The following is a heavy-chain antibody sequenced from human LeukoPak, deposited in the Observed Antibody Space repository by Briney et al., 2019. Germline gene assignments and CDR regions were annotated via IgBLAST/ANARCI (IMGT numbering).Heavy chain of an antibody. CDR3: ARQTGHRGYSYLEAFDI. CDR2: IIPIFGTA. J-gene: IGHJ3*02. CDR1: GGTFSSYA. Sequence: EASVKVSCKASGGTFSSYAISWVRQAPGQGLEWMGRIIPIFGTANYAQKFQGRVTITTDESTSTAYMELSSLRSEDTAVYYCARQTGHRGYSYLEAFDIWCQGTMVTVSS. V-gene: IGHV1-69*05. D-gene: IGHD5-18*01.